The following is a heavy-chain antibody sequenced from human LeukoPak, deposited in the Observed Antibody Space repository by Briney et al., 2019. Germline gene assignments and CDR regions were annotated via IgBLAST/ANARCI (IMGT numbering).Heavy chain of an antibody. CDR1: GGSISSYY. CDR2: IYYSGST. J-gene: IGHJ4*02. Sequence: PSETLSLTCTVSGGSISSYYWSWIRQPPGKGPEWIGYIYYSGSTNCNPSLKSRVTISVDTSKNQFSLKLSSVTAADTAVYYCARDPSSGWYWYFDYWGQGTLVTVSS. V-gene: IGHV4-59*01. CDR3: ARDPSSGWYWYFDY. D-gene: IGHD6-19*01.